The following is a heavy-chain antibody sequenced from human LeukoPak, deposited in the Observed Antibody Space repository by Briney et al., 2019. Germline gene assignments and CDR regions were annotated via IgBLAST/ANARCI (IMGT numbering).Heavy chain of an antibody. CDR2: IYYSGST. Sequence: SETLSLTCTVSGDSIISSRYYWGWIRQPPGKGLEWIGSIYYSGSTYYNPSLKSRVTISVDTSKNQFSLKLSSVTAADTAVYYCARELLRSYYYYGMDVWGQGTTVTVSS. CDR3: ARELLRSYYYYGMDV. CDR1: GDSIISSRYY. D-gene: IGHD1-26*01. J-gene: IGHJ6*02. V-gene: IGHV4-39*01.